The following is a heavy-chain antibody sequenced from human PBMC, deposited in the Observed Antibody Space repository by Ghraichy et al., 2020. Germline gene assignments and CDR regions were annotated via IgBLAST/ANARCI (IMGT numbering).Heavy chain of an antibody. CDR2: INHSGST. V-gene: IGHV4-34*01. J-gene: IGHJ6*02. D-gene: IGHD5-24*01. CDR1: GGSFSGYY. Sequence: SETLSLTCAVYGGSFSGYYWSWIRQPPGKGLEWIGEINHSGSTNYNPSLKSRVTISVDTSKNQFSLKLSSVTAADTAVYYCARGMATIRRRGMDVWGQGTTVTVSS. CDR3: ARGMATIRRRGMDV.